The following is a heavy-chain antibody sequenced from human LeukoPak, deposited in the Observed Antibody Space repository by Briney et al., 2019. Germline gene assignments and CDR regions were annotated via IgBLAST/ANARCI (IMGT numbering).Heavy chain of an antibody. CDR2: SRDKGNSYTT. Sequence: PGGSLRLSCAASGFTFSDHYIDWVRQAPGKGLEWVGRSRDKGNSYTTAYAASVRGRFTISRDDSKNSLYLQMNSLKIEDTAVYYCARGATRLTHYYYMDVWGKGTTVTVSS. CDR1: GFTFSDHY. D-gene: IGHD5-24*01. CDR3: ARGATRLTHYYYMDV. V-gene: IGHV3-72*01. J-gene: IGHJ6*03.